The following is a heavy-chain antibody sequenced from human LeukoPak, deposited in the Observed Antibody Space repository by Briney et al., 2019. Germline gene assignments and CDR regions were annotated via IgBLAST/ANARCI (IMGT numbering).Heavy chain of an antibody. V-gene: IGHV3-7*01. CDR2: IQQDGSEK. CDR1: GFTFSGYW. J-gene: IGHJ4*02. Sequence: GGSLRLSCAASGFTFSGYWMSWVRQAPGKGLEWVANIQQDGSEKYYVDSVKGRFTISRDNAKNSLYLQMNSLRAEDTAVYYCVAMFRCVITYYFDYWGQGTLVTVSS. D-gene: IGHD3-10*01. CDR3: VAMFRCVITYYFDY.